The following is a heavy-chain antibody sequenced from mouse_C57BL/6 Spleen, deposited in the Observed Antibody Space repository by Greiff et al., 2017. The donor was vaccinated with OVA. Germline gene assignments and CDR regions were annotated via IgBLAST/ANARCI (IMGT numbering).Heavy chain of an antibody. Sequence: EVKLVESEGGLVQPGSSMKLSCTASGFTFSDYYMAWVRQVPEKGLEWVANINYDGSSTYYLDSLKSRFIISRDNAKNILYLQMSSLKSEDTATYYCARDPLTGYFDYWGQGTTLTVSS. V-gene: IGHV5-16*01. D-gene: IGHD4-1*01. CDR1: GFTFSDYY. CDR3: ARDPLTGYFDY. CDR2: INYDGSST. J-gene: IGHJ2*01.